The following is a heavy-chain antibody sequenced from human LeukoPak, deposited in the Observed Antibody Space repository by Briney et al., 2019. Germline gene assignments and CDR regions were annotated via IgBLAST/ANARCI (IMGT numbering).Heavy chain of an antibody. CDR2: IYHSEST. D-gene: IGHD4-23*01. CDR3: ARGGSTTVVSFDY. CDR1: GGSISSRGYL. J-gene: IGHJ4*02. Sequence: SQTLSLTCTVSGGSISSRGYLGPWIPQPPGKGLEWIEYIYHSESTFCNPPLKSRVTISIDRSKNQFSLKLTPVTAADTAVYYCARGGSTTVVSFDYWGQGTLVTVS. V-gene: IGHV4-30-2*01.